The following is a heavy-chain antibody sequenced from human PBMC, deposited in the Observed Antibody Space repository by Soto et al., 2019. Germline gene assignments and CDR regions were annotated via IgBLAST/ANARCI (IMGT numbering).Heavy chain of an antibody. J-gene: IGHJ5*02. CDR3: AKDSGYNYGYFRWFDP. D-gene: IGHD5-18*01. Sequence: QVHLQESGPRLVKPSETLSLTCTVSGGSISNYYWSWIRQPPGRGLEWIGHIFYSGSTNYNPALKSRVTISVETSKSQFSLKLSSVTASDTAVYYCAKDSGYNYGYFRWFDPWGQGTLVNVSS. V-gene: IGHV4-59*01. CDR2: IFYSGST. CDR1: GGSISNYY.